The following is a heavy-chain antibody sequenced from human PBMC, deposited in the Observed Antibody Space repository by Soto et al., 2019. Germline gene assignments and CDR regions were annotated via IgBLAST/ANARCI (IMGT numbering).Heavy chain of an antibody. V-gene: IGHV3-21*01. CDR3: ARLWEGIAADPHNWFDP. CDR1: GFTFSSYS. CDR2: ISSSSSYI. J-gene: IGHJ5*02. D-gene: IGHD6-13*01. Sequence: GGSLRLSCASSGFTFSSYSMNWVRQAPGKGLEWVSSISSSSSYIYYADSVKGRFTISRDNAKNSLYLQMNSLRAADTAVYYCARLWEGIAADPHNWFDPWGQGTLVTVSS.